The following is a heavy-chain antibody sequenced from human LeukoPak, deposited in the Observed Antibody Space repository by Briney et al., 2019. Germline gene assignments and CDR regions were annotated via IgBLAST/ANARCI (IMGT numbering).Heavy chain of an antibody. CDR2: IWYDGSNK. V-gene: IGHV3-33*01. J-gene: IGHJ6*02. CDR3: ARDRLRGSGSYDGMDV. D-gene: IGHD3-10*01. Sequence: GGSLRLSCAASGFTFSSYGMHWVRQAPGKGLEWVAVIWYDGSNKYYADSVKGRFTISGDNSKNTLYLQMNSLRAEDTAVYYCARDRLRGSGSYDGMDVWGQGTTVTVSS. CDR1: GFTFSSYG.